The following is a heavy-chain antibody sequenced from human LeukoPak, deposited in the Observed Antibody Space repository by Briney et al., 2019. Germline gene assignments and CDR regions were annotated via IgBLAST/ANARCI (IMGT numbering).Heavy chain of an antibody. Sequence: SETLSLTCAVYGGSFSGYYWSWIRQPPGKGLEWIGEINHSGSTNYNPSLKSRVTISVDTSKNQFSLKLSSVTAADTAVYYCARGPGGGATNYYYYGMDVWGQGTTVTVSS. D-gene: IGHD1-26*01. CDR2: INHSGST. CDR1: GGSFSGYY. CDR3: ARGPGGGATNYYYYGMDV. J-gene: IGHJ6*02. V-gene: IGHV4-34*01.